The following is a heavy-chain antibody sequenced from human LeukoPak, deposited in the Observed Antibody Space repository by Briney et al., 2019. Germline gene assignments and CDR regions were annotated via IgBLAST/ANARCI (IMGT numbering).Heavy chain of an antibody. J-gene: IGHJ4*02. CDR1: GGSIGTSTYY. CDR3: ATGKYSGYYDY. V-gene: IGHV4-39*01. D-gene: IGHD5-12*01. CDR2: MYYGGTT. Sequence: SETLSLTCTVSGGSIGTSTYYGGWVRQPPGKGLEWIGGMYYGGTTYYNPSLKSRVTLSVDTSKNKFSLRLSSVTAADSAVYFCATGKYSGYYDYWGQGTLVTVSS.